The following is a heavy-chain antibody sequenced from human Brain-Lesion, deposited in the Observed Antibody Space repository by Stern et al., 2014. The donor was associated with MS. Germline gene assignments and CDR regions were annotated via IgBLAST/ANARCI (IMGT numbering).Heavy chain of an antibody. V-gene: IGHV1-24*01. D-gene: IGHD3-3*01. CDR1: GYTLTELS. CDR2: FDPEDGET. Sequence: VQLEESGAEVKQPGASVKVSCKVSGYTLTELSMHWVRQAPGKGLEWMGGFDPEDGETIYAQKVQGRVTMTEDTSTDTAYMELSSLRSEDTAVYYCATDRDDFRSGYSAPTKGYGLDVWGQGTTVTVTS. CDR3: ATDRDDFRSGYSAPTKGYGLDV. J-gene: IGHJ6*02.